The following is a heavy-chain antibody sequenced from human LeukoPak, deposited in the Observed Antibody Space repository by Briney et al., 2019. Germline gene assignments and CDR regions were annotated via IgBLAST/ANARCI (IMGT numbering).Heavy chain of an antibody. CDR1: GGSISGYY. V-gene: IGHV4-34*01. J-gene: IGHJ4*02. CDR2: INHIGST. CDR3: ARRRRILGNIVVVPAAALGRYYFDY. Sequence: SETLSLTCTVSGGSISGYYWSWIRQPPGKGLEWIGEINHIGSTNYNPSHKSRVTISVDTSKNQFSLKLSSVTAADTSVYYCARRRRILGNIVVVPAAALGRYYFDYWGQGTLVTVSS. D-gene: IGHD2-2*01.